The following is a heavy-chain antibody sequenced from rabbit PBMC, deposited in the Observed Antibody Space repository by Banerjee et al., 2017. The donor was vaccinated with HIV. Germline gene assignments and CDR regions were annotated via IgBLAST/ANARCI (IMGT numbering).Heavy chain of an antibody. CDR2: INSGSGNT. D-gene: IGHD1-1*01. V-gene: IGHV1S40*01. Sequence: QSLEESGGDLVKPEGSLTLTCTASGFSFNNNYVMYWVRQAPGKGLEWIGCINSGSGNTYYASWAKGRFTITRSTSLNTVTLQMTSLTAADTATYFCARDYSAFSSRLDLWGQGTLVTVS. J-gene: IGHJ3*01. CDR1: GFSFNNNYV. CDR3: ARDYSAFSSRLDL.